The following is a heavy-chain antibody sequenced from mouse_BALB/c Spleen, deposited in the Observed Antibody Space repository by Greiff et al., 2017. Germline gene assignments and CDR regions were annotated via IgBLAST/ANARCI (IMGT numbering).Heavy chain of an antibody. CDR2: INPGSGGT. J-gene: IGHJ4*01. D-gene: IGHD2-1*01. CDR1: GYAFTNYL. V-gene: IGHV1-54*01. Sequence: VQLQQSGAELVRPGTSVKVSCKASGYAFTNYLIEWVKQRPGQGLEWIGVINPGSGGTNYNEKFKGKATLTADKSSSTAYMQLSSLTSDDSAVYFCARKFYYGNYGDYAMDYWGQGTSVTVSS. CDR3: ARKFYYGNYGDYAMDY.